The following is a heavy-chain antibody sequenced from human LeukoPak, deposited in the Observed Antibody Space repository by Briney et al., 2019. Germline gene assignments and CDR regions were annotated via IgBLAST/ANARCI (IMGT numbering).Heavy chain of an antibody. Sequence: PSETLSHTCAVYGGSFSGYYWSWIRQPPGKGLEWIGEINHSGSTNYNPSLKSRVTISVDTSKNQFSLKLISVTAADTAVYYCARGYYCSSTSFYDYWGQGTLVTVSS. J-gene: IGHJ4*02. V-gene: IGHV4-34*01. CDR3: ARGYYCSSTSFYDY. D-gene: IGHD2-2*01. CDR1: GGSFSGYY. CDR2: INHSGST.